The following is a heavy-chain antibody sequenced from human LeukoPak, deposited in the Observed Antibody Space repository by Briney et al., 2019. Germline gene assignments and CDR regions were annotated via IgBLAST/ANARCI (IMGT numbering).Heavy chain of an antibody. D-gene: IGHD3-3*01. CDR2: IYYSGST. Sequence: SETLSLTCTASGGSISRYYWSWIRQPPGKGLEWIGYIYYSGSTNYNPSLKSRVTISIDTSKNQFSLRLSSVTAADTAVYYCARDPGITIFGVVTHDAFDIWGQGTMVTVSS. CDR1: GGSISRYY. CDR3: ARDPGITIFGVVTHDAFDI. J-gene: IGHJ3*02. V-gene: IGHV4-59*01.